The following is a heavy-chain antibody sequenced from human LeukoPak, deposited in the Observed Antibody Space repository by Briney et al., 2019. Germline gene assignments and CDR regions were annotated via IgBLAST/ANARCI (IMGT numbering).Heavy chain of an antibody. CDR1: GFTFSDFH. CDR3: ARDGKGLTNYFDY. D-gene: IGHD1-1*01. V-gene: IGHV3-11*01. CDR2: ISTSGSTI. J-gene: IGHJ4*02. Sequence: AGGSLRLSCAASGFTFSDFHMSWIRQAPGKGLEWVSYISTSGSTIHYADSVKGRFTISRDNAKNSLHLQMNSLRAEDTAVYYCARDGKGLTNYFDYWGQGTLVTVSS.